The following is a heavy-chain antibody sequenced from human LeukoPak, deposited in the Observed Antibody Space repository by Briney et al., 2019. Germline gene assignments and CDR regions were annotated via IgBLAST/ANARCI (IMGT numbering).Heavy chain of an antibody. D-gene: IGHD3-10*02. V-gene: IGHV3-48*03. Sequence: GGSLRLSCAASGFTFSSYEMNWGRQAAGKGLEWVSYISSSGSTIYYADSVKGRFTISRDNAKNSLYLQMNSLRAEDTAVYYCAELGITMIGGVWGKGTTVTISS. CDR1: GFTFSSYE. J-gene: IGHJ6*04. CDR3: AELGITMIGGV. CDR2: ISSSGSTI.